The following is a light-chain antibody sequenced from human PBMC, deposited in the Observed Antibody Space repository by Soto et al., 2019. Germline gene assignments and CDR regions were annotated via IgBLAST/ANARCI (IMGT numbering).Light chain of an antibody. CDR3: QQSNDWPRT. Sequence: EIVMTQSPATLSVSQGERATLSCKASQSVSSNLAWYQQRPGQAPRLLIYGASTRATGIPARFSGSGSGTEFTLTISSLQSEDFAVYYCQQSNDWPRTFGQGTKVDIK. V-gene: IGKV3-15*01. J-gene: IGKJ1*01. CDR2: GAS. CDR1: QSVSSN.